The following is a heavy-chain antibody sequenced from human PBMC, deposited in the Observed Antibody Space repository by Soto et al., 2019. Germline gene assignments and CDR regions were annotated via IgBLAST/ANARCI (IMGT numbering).Heavy chain of an antibody. CDR1: GFTFGDYA. Sequence: GGSLRLSCTASGFTFGDYAMSWFRQAPGKGLEWVGFIRSKAYGGTTEYAASVKGRFTISRDDSKSIAYLQMNSLKTEDTAVYYCTRDPVDTAMVNDYGMDVWGQGTTVTVSS. V-gene: IGHV3-49*03. D-gene: IGHD5-18*01. CDR2: IRSKAYGGTT. J-gene: IGHJ6*02. CDR3: TRDPVDTAMVNDYGMDV.